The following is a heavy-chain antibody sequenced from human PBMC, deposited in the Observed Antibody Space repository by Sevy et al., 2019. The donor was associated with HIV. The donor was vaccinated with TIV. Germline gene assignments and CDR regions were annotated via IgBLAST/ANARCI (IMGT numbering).Heavy chain of an antibody. J-gene: IGHJ6*02. CDR2: ISYDGSNK. V-gene: IGHV3-30-3*01. CDR1: GFTFSSYA. D-gene: IGHD2-15*01. Sequence: GGSLRLSCAASGFTFSSYAMHWVRQAPGKGLEWVAVISYDGSNKYYADSVKGRFTISRDNSKNTLYLQMNSLRAEDTAVYYCARDLRYCSGGSCYYYYYYGMDVWGQRTTVTVSS. CDR3: ARDLRYCSGGSCYYYYYYGMDV.